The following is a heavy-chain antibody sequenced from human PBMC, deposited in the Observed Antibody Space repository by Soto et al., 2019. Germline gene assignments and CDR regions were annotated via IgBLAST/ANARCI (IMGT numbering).Heavy chain of an antibody. J-gene: IGHJ3*02. CDR2: INHSGST. CDR1: GGSFRGYY. D-gene: IGHD2-15*01. V-gene: IGHV4-34*01. Sequence: SETLSLTCAVYGGSFRGYYWSWIRQPPGKGLEWIGEINHSGSTNYNPSLKSRVTISVDTSKNQFSLKLSSVTAADTAVYYCARGASRRRYCSGGSCYGASDIWGQGTMVTVSS. CDR3: ARGASRRRYCSGGSCYGASDI.